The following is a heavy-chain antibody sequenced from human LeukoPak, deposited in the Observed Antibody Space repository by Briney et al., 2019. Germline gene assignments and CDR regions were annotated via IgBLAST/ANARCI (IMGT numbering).Heavy chain of an antibody. J-gene: IGHJ4*02. CDR3: ARTMKPYYFDY. Sequence: SQTPSLTCTVSGGSISSGGYYWSWIRQHPGKGLEWIGYIYYSGSTYYNPSLKSRVTISVDTSKNQFSLKLSSVTAADTAVYYCARTMKPYYFDYWGQGTLVTVSS. V-gene: IGHV4-31*03. CDR2: IYYSGST. D-gene: IGHD1-14*01. CDR1: GGSISSGGYY.